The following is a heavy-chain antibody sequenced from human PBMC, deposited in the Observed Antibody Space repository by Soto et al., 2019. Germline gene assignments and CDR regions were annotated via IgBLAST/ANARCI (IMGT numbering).Heavy chain of an antibody. D-gene: IGHD1-26*01. CDR2: IYYSGST. CDR3: AREGGIVGATAADY. J-gene: IGHJ4*02. Sequence: QVQLQESGPGLVKPSQTLSLTCTVSGGSISSGGYYWSWIRQHPGKGLEWIGYIYYSGSTYYNPSLQRRVTISVDTSKTQFSLKLSSVTAADTAVYYCAREGGIVGATAADYWGQGTLVTVSS. CDR1: GGSISSGGYY. V-gene: IGHV4-31*03.